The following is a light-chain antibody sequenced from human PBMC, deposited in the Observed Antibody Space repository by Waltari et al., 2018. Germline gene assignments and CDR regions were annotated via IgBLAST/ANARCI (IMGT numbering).Light chain of an antibody. CDR1: SSDVGFFNY. CDR2: DVS. Sequence: QSALTQPASVSGSPGQSIPISCTGTSSDVGFFNYVSWYQQPPGNAPKLMIYDVSEPPSVVSNRFSGSKSGNTASLTISGLQAEDEADYYCNSYAGSSSWVFGGGTKLTVL. V-gene: IGLV2-14*01. J-gene: IGLJ3*02. CDR3: NSYAGSSSWV.